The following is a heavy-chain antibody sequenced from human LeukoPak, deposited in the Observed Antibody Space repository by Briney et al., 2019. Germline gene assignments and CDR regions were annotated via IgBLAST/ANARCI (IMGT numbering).Heavy chain of an antibody. J-gene: IGHJ4*02. CDR1: GGSISSYY. D-gene: IGHD3-22*01. V-gene: IGHV4-59*01. CDR3: ARGLSSTYYYDSSGYYPRGVFDY. Sequence: SETLSLTCTVSGGSISSYYWSWIRQPPGKGLEWIGYIYYSGSTNYNPSLKSRVTKSVDTSKNQFSLKLSSVTAADTAVYYCARGLSSTYYYDSSGYYPRGVFDYWGQGTLVTVSS. CDR2: IYYSGST.